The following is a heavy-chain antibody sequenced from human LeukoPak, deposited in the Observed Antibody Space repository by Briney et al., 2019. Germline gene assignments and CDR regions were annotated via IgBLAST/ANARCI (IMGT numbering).Heavy chain of an antibody. J-gene: IGHJ4*02. CDR3: ARWGATGYGDY. Sequence: GGSLRLSCAASGFTFSSYGMNWVRQAPGKGLEWVSYISDSSSTIYYADSVKGRLTISRDNAKNSLYLQMNSLRAEDTAVYYCARWGATGYGDYWGQGILVTVSS. CDR1: GFTFSSYG. D-gene: IGHD3-9*01. CDR2: ISDSSSTI. V-gene: IGHV3-48*03.